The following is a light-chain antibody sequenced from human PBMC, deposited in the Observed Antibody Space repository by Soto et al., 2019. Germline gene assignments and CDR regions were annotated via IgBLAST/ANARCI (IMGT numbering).Light chain of an antibody. CDR1: SSDVGGYNC. Sequence: QSALTQPPSASGSPGQSVTISCTGTSSDVGGYNCVSWYQQHPGKAPKLIIYEARNRPSGVPDRFSGSKSGNTASLTISGLQAADEADYYCSLYTSENTYVFGTGTKVTVL. CDR2: EAR. CDR3: SLYTSENTYV. J-gene: IGLJ1*01. V-gene: IGLV2-18*01.